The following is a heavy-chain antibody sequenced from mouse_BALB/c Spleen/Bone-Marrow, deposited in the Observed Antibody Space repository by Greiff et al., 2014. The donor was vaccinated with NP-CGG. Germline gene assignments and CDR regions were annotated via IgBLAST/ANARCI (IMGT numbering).Heavy chain of an antibody. Sequence: DVKLQESGGGLVKPGGSLKLSCAASGFTFSSYAMSWVRQTPEKRLEWVATISSGGSYTYYPDSVKGRFTISRDNAKNTLYLQMSSLRSEDTAMYYCARHFITTATGAMDYWGQGTSVTVSS. J-gene: IGHJ4*01. CDR1: GFTFSSYA. V-gene: IGHV5-9-3*01. CDR2: ISSGGSYT. CDR3: ARHFITTATGAMDY. D-gene: IGHD1-2*01.